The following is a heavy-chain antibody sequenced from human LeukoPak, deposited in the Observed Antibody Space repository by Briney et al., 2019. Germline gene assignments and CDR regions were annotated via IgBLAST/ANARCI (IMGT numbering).Heavy chain of an antibody. CDR2: ISASGDST. J-gene: IGHJ6*03. V-gene: IGHV3-23*01. CDR3: PKVYFGPDYYIDV. D-gene: IGHD3-10*01. CDR1: ELTFSNYA. Sequence: GGSLRLSCVAFELTFSNYAMSWVRQAPGKGLEWVSAISASGDSTYYADSVKGRFTISRDNSKSTVYLQMNSFRAEDTAVYYCPKVYFGPDYYIDVWGKGTTVTVSS.